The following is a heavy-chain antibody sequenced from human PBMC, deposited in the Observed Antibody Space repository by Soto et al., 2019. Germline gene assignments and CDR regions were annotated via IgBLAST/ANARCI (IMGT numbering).Heavy chain of an antibody. CDR1: GFTFSSYA. Sequence: VQLLESGGGLVQPGGSLRLSCAASGFTFSSYAMSWVRQAPGKGLEWVSAISGSGGSTYYADSVKGRFTISRDNSKNTLYLQMNSLRAEDTAVYYCAKDLASTIFGVVIIPYYYYYMDVWGKGTTVTVSS. CDR2: ISGSGGST. CDR3: AKDLASTIFGVVIIPYYYYYMDV. D-gene: IGHD3-3*01. J-gene: IGHJ6*03. V-gene: IGHV3-23*01.